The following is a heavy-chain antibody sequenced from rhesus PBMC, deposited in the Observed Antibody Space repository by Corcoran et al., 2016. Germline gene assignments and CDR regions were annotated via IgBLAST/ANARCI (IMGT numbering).Heavy chain of an antibody. CDR3: ARKSNLEYFEF. J-gene: IGHJ1*01. Sequence: QVQLVQSGPEVKQPGASVKVSCTASGSSFTTYGMNWVRQAPGQGLEWRGRKNTDTGNPTYAKGFTERFVFSMDTSISTVYLQISSLKAEDTAVYYCARKSNLEYFEFWGQGALVTVSS. CDR2: KNTDTGNP. D-gene: IGHD4-23*01. V-gene: IGHV7-1*01. CDR1: GSSFTTYG.